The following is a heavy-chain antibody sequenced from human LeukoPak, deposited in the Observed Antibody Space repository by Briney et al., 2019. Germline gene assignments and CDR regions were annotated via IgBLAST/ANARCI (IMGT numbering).Heavy chain of an antibody. CDR2: IYYGGST. D-gene: IGHD3-3*01. Sequence: SETLSLTCTISGASISSSSYSWAWIRQPPGKGLEWIGRIYYGGSTYYNPSLKSRVTIFVDTSKNQFSLKLSSVTAADTAVYYCQSRYLEWLLDYWGQGTLVTVSS. V-gene: IGHV4-39*01. CDR1: GASISSSSYS. CDR3: QSRYLEWLLDY. J-gene: IGHJ4*02.